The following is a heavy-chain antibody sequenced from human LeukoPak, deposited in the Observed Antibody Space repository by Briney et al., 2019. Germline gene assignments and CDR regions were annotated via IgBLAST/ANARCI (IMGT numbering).Heavy chain of an antibody. CDR3: AREIVATEGAFDI. V-gene: IGHV4-39*07. J-gene: IGHJ3*02. CDR1: GFTVSSNY. Sequence: GSLRLSCAASGFTVSSNYMSWVRQAPGKGLEWIGSIYYSGSTYYNPSLKSRVTISVDTSKNQFSLKLSSVTAADTAVYYCAREIVATEGAFDIWGQGTMVTVSS. D-gene: IGHD5-12*01. CDR2: IYYSGST.